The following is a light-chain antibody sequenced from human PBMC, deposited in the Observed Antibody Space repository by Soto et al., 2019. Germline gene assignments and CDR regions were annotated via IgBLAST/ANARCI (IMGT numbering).Light chain of an antibody. V-gene: IGLV2-14*01. Sequence: QSVLTQPASVSGSPGQSITISCTGTSGDVGGYNYVSWYQQHPGRAPKLMIYEVSNRPSGVPDRFSGSKPGNTASLTAFGIQAEDVADYYCTSYTSSRIVFGNGAKVTV. CDR3: TSYTSSRIV. CDR2: EVS. CDR1: SGDVGGYNY. J-gene: IGLJ1*01.